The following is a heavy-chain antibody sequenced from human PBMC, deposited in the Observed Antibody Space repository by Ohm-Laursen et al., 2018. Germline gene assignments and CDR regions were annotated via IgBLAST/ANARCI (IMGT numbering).Heavy chain of an antibody. CDR1: GYSFTGHF. D-gene: IGHD6-13*01. J-gene: IGHJ4*02. Sequence: ASVKVSCKASGYSFTGHFVHWVRQAPGQGLEWMGWINPNSGGTNYAQKFQGRVTMTRDTSISTAYMELSRLRSDDTAVYYCAREGATGIAGSPVDYWGQGTLVTVSS. V-gene: IGHV1-2*02. CDR2: INPNSGGT. CDR3: AREGATGIAGSPVDY.